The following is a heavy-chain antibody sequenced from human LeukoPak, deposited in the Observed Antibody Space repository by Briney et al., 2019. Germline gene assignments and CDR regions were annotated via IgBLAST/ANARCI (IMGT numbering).Heavy chain of an antibody. J-gene: IGHJ5*02. Sequence: SETLSLTCAVYGGSFSGYYWSWIRQPPGKGLEWIGEINHSGSTNYNPSLKSRVTISVDTSKNQFSLKLSSVTAADTAVYYCARGIHRSGSRRRVFALWFDPWGQGTLVTVCS. CDR1: GGSFSGYY. D-gene: IGHD1-26*01. CDR2: INHSGST. CDR3: ARGIHRSGSRRRVFALWFDP. V-gene: IGHV4-34*01.